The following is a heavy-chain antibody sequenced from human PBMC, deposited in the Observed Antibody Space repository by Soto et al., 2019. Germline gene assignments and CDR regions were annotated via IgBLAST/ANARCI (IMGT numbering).Heavy chain of an antibody. Sequence: ASVKVSCKASGGTFSSYTISWVRQAPGQGLEWMGRIIPILGIANYAQKFQGRVTITADKSTSTAYMELSSLRSEDTAVYYCARERAAGTRLHYYYYYMDVWGKGTTVTVSS. D-gene: IGHD6-13*01. CDR2: IIPILGIA. CDR3: ARERAAGTRLHYYYYYMDV. V-gene: IGHV1-69*04. CDR1: GGTFSSYT. J-gene: IGHJ6*03.